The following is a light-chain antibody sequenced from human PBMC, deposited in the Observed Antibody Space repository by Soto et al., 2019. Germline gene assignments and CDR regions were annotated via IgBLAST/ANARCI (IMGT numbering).Light chain of an antibody. Sequence: QLVLTQSYSASASLGSSVKLTCTLSSGHSSYSIAWHQQQPGKAPRYLMKIEGSGSYNKGSGVPDRFSGSSSGADRYRTISNLQSEDEADYYCETWDSNTRVVGGGTKLTVL. CDR2: IEGSGSY. J-gene: IGLJ2*01. CDR1: SGHSSYS. V-gene: IGLV4-60*03. CDR3: ETWDSNTRV.